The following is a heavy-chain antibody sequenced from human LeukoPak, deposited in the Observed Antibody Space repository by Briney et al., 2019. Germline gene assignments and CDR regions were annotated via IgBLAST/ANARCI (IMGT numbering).Heavy chain of an antibody. CDR1: GFTFSSYA. V-gene: IGHV3-23*01. CDR2: ISGSGGST. CDR3: AKEGKSRGKYSSGLDY. J-gene: IGHJ4*02. D-gene: IGHD6-19*01. Sequence: GGSLRLSCAASGFTFSSYAMSWVRQAPGKGLEWVSAISGSGGSTYYADSVKGRFTISRDNSKNTLYLQMNSLRAEDTAVYYCAKEGKSRGKYSSGLDYWGQGTLVTVSS.